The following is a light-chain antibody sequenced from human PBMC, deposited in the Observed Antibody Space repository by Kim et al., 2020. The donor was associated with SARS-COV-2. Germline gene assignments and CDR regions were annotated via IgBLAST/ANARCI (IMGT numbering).Light chain of an antibody. V-gene: IGKV3-15*01. CDR2: GAS. J-gene: IGKJ4*01. CDR1: RGITRN. CDR3: QHYNVWPPLT. Sequence: PGKRPPLPCRAGRGITRNLASYQQKAGQPPRSLIYGASTRATGIPPRFSGSVSGTEFTLTISDLQAEDVAIYYCQHYNVWPPLTFGGGTKVDIK.